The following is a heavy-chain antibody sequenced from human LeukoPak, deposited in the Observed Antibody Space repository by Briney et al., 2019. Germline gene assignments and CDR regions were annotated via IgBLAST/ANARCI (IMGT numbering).Heavy chain of an antibody. CDR3: ARDGYNYLHTNGYDY. CDR2: ISAYNGNT. CDR1: GYTFTSYG. Sequence: ASVKVSCKASGYTFTSYGISWVRQAPGQGLEWMGWISAYNGNTNYAQKFQGRVTITADKSTSTAYMELSSLRSEDTAVYYCARDGYNYLHTNGYDYWGQGTLVTVSS. J-gene: IGHJ4*02. D-gene: IGHD5-24*01. V-gene: IGHV1-18*01.